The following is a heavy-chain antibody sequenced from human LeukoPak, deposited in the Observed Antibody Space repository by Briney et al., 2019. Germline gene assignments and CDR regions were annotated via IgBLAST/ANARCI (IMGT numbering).Heavy chain of an antibody. CDR2: IYHSGST. Sequence: PSQTLSLTCTVSGGSISSGGYYWSWIRQPPGKGLEWIGYIYHSGSTYYNPSLKSRVTISVDRSKNQFSLKLSSVTAADTAVYYCARGLRGVRGVSFFDYWGQGTLVTVSS. CDR1: GGSISSGGYY. D-gene: IGHD3-10*01. CDR3: ARGLRGVRGVSFFDY. V-gene: IGHV4-30-2*01. J-gene: IGHJ4*02.